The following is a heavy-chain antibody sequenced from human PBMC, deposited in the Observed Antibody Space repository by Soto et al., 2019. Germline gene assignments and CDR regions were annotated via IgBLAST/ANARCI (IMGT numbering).Heavy chain of an antibody. J-gene: IGHJ5*02. Sequence: GGSLRLSCAASGFSFSSYCMHWVRQAPGKGLEWVSGVSASGLNTDYADSVKGRFTISRDNAKNTLYLQMNSLRAEDTAVYYCARVPYCSSSGCYSWFDPWGQGTLVTVSS. V-gene: IGHV3-74*01. CDR1: GFSFSSYC. CDR3: ARVPYCSSSGCYSWFDP. CDR2: VSASGLNT. D-gene: IGHD2-2*01.